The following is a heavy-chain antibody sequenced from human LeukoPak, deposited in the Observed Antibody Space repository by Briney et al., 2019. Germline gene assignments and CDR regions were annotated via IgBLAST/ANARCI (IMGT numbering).Heavy chain of an antibody. CDR1: GFTFSSYV. V-gene: IGHV3-74*01. Sequence: EGSLRLSCAASGFTFSSYVMHWVRQAPGQGLVWVSRINHDGNIITYADSVKGRFTISRDNAKNTVHLQMNSLREEDTAVYYCVRDRDWLISDWGQGTLVTVSS. CDR2: INHDGNII. J-gene: IGHJ4*02. CDR3: VRDRDWLISD. D-gene: IGHD2-21*02.